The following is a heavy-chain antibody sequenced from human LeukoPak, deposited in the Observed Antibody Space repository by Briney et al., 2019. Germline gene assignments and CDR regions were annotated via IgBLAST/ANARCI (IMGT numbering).Heavy chain of an antibody. CDR1: GVTFSFYS. CDR2: ISGSGSDI. Sequence: GGSLRLSCEGSGVTFSFYSLNWVRQAPGRGLEWVSFISGSGSDIFYADSVKGRFTISRDNAKNSVSLQMDSLRGDDTAVYYCARDIGGSYSAIDYWGQGTLVTVSS. CDR3: ARDIGGSYSAIDY. V-gene: IGHV3-21*05. D-gene: IGHD1-26*01. J-gene: IGHJ4*02.